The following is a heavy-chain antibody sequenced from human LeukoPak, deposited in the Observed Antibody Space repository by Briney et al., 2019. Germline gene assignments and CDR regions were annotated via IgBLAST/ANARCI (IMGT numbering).Heavy chain of an antibody. J-gene: IGHJ4*02. D-gene: IGHD2-21*01. Sequence: ASVKLSRKVSGYTFTDYYMNWVQQAPGQGLKWMGLFDLEDGETIYAEKFQGRVTITADTSTDTAYMELSSLRSEDTAVYYCATAAIGGNIAVGYWGQGTLVTVSS. CDR3: ATAAIGGNIAVGY. CDR1: GYTFTDYY. V-gene: IGHV1-69-2*01. CDR2: FDLEDGET.